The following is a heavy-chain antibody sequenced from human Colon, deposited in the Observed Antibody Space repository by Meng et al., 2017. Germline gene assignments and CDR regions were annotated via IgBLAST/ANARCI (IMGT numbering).Heavy chain of an antibody. J-gene: IGHJ4*02. CDR1: GFTFSRDW. CDR2: INTDGSST. Sequence: EVQLVESGGGSVQPGGSLRLSCVVSGFTFSRDWIYWVRQGPGKGLVWVSHINTDGSSTSYADSVKGRFTISRDNAKNTLYLQMNSLRAEDTALYYCARNKGTTSCDTWGQGTLVTVSS. CDR3: ARNKGTTSCDT. V-gene: IGHV3-74*01. D-gene: IGHD2/OR15-2a*01.